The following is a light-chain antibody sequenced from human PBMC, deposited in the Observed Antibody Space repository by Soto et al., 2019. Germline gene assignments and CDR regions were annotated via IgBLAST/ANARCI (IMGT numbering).Light chain of an antibody. CDR2: EGS. J-gene: IGLJ2*01. CDR1: SXXXGSYNL. CDR3: CSYAGSSTSVV. V-gene: IGLV2-23*01. Sequence: QSALTQPASVSGXXXXSXXXXXXGTSXXXGSYNLVSWYQQHPGKAPKLMIYEGSKRPSGVSNRFSGSKSGNTASLTISGLQAEDEADYYCCSYAGSSTSVVFGGGTKLTVL.